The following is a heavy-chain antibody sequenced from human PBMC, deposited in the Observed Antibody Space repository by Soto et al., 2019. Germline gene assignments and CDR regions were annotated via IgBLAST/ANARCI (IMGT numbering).Heavy chain of an antibody. Sequence: GGSLRLSCAASGFTFSSYGMHWVRQAPGKGLEWVAVIWYDGSNKYYADSVKGRFTISRDNSKNTLYLQMNSLRAEDTAVYYCARGESSRWHWGGGDYWGQGTLVTVSS. CDR2: IWYDGSNK. CDR1: GFTFSSYG. D-gene: IGHD6-13*01. V-gene: IGHV3-33*01. CDR3: ARGESSRWHWGGGDY. J-gene: IGHJ4*02.